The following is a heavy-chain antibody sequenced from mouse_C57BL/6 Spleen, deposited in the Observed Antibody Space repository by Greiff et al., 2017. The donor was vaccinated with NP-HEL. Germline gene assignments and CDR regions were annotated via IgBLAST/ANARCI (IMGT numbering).Heavy chain of an antibody. CDR2: FYPGSGSI. CDR1: GYTFTEYT. V-gene: IGHV1-62-2*01. CDR3: ARDEEGSYDYDGGDYYAMDY. D-gene: IGHD2-4*01. Sequence: QVQLQQSGAELVKPGASVKLSCKASGYTFTEYTIHWVKQRSGQGLEWIGWFYPGSGSIKYNEKFKDKATLTADKSSSTVYMELSRLTSEDSAVYVCARDEEGSYDYDGGDYYAMDYWGQGTSVTVSS. J-gene: IGHJ4*01.